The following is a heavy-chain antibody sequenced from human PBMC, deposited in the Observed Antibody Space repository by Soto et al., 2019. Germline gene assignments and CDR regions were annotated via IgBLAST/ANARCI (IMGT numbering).Heavy chain of an antibody. V-gene: IGHV4-4*02. J-gene: IGHJ4*02. CDR3: ARNRYGGYDFDS. Sequence: PSETLSLTFPVSNGSITGILWSSWIRQSPAKVLEWIGEVGQSGYTNYIPSLKSRHYITLDKSTTPFSLKLTSVTAANTAEYYCARNRYGGYDFDSWGQGTLVTVSS. CDR1: NGSITGILW. D-gene: IGHD5-12*01. CDR2: VGQSGYT.